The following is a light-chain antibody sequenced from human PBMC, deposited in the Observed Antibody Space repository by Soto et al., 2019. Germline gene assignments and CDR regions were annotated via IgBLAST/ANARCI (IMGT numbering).Light chain of an antibody. CDR1: QSISRN. J-gene: IGKJ1*01. CDR3: HQYENWPKT. Sequence: EIVMTQSPPTLYVSPGERATLSCRASQSISRNLAWFQQKPGQAPSLLTFGASTRAAGIPARFSGSGSGTEFSLTISGLQSEDFAVYFCHQYENWPKTFGQGTKVDIK. V-gene: IGKV3-15*01. CDR2: GAS.